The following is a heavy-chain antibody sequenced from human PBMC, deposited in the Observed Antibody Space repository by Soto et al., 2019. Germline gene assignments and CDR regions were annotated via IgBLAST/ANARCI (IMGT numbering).Heavy chain of an antibody. CDR2: INSYGSST. V-gene: IGHV3-74*01. CDR1: GFTFSSSC. J-gene: IGHJ4*02. D-gene: IGHD2-15*01. Sequence: EVQLVESGGGLVQPGGSLRLSCAASGFTFSSSCMHWVRQAPGKGLVWVSRINSYGSSTSYADSVRGRFTISRDNAKNTLNMQMNRLRAEVTAVYYGVRTSVVVAAATREDYWGQGTLVTVSS. CDR3: VRTSVVVAAATREDY.